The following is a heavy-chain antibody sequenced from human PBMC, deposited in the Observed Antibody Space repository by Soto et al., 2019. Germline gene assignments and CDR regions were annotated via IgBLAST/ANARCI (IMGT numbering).Heavy chain of an antibody. D-gene: IGHD6-13*01. Sequence: GGSLRLSCAASGFTFPTYAMTWVRQAPGKGLDWVSLITASGSNTYYADSVKGRFAISRDNSKSTLYLQMNSLRAEDAAVYYCARPHTGSWSPFDSWGQGTLVTVSS. CDR3: ARPHTGSWSPFDS. J-gene: IGHJ4*02. CDR2: ITASGSNT. CDR1: GFTFPTYA. V-gene: IGHV3-23*01.